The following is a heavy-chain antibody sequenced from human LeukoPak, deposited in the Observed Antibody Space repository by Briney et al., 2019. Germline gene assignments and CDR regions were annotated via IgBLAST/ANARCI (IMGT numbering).Heavy chain of an antibody. D-gene: IGHD2/OR15-2a*01. CDR1: GYTFTGYY. CDR3: ARELSYDGSGGGLDY. V-gene: IGHV1-2*04. J-gene: IGHJ4*02. Sequence: EASVKVSCKASGYTFTGYYMHWVRQAPGQGLEWMGWINPNSGGTNYAQKFQGWATMTRDTSISTAYMELSRLRSDDTAVYYCARELSYDGSGGGLDYWGQGTLVTVSS. CDR2: INPNSGGT.